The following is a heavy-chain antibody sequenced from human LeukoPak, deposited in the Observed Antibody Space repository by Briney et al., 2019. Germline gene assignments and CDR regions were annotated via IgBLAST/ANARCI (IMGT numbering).Heavy chain of an antibody. CDR1: DYTFTSYG. D-gene: IGHD1-26*01. CDR2: INPNSGVP. V-gene: IGHV1-2*02. J-gene: IGHJ4*01. CDR3: ARDPVGGTHYFDY. Sequence: ASVKVSCKASDYTFTSYGISWVRQAPGQGLEWMGWINPNSGVPNYAQKFQGRVTLTRDTSISTAYMALSRLRSDDTAVYYCARDPVGGTHYFDYWGQGSLVTVSS.